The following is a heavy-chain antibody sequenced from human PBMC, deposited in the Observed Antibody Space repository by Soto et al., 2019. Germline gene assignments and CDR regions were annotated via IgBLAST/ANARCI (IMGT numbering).Heavy chain of an antibody. J-gene: IGHJ4*02. V-gene: IGHV3-48*02. CDR2: ISSSSSTI. Sequence: GSLRLSCAASGFTFSSYSMNWVRQAPGKGLEWVSYISSSSSTIYYADSVKGRFTISRDNAKNSLYLQMNSLRDEDTAVYYCARDINPDYYDSSGYLYWGQGTLVTVSS. CDR1: GFTFSSYS. CDR3: ARDINPDYYDSSGYLY. D-gene: IGHD3-22*01.